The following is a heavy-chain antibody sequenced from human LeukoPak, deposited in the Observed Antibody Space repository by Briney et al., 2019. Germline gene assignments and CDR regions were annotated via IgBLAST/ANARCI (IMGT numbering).Heavy chain of an antibody. J-gene: IGHJ4*02. V-gene: IGHV4-61*05. CDR1: GGSIRSSYYY. CDR3: ARVSLIMPNWEPEYYFDY. D-gene: IGHD1-26*01. CDR2: IFYTGRT. Sequence: PSETLSLTCTVSGGSIRSSYYYWGWIRQPPGTGLEWMGYIFYTGRTSYNPSLKSRVTMSVATSKNQFSLKLNSVSAADTAVYYCARVSLIMPNWEPEYYFDYWGQGTLVVVSS.